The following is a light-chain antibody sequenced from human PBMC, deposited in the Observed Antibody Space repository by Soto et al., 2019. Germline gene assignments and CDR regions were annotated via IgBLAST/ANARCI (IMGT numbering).Light chain of an antibody. CDR1: SSDVGSYNL. Sequence: QSVRTQPASVSGSPGQSITISCTGTSSDVGSYNLVSWYQQHPGKAPKLMTYEVRKRPSGVSNRFSGSKSGNTASLTISGLQAEDEADYYCCSYAGSSTFYVFGTGTKVTVL. CDR2: EVR. J-gene: IGLJ1*01. CDR3: CSYAGSSTFYV. V-gene: IGLV2-23*02.